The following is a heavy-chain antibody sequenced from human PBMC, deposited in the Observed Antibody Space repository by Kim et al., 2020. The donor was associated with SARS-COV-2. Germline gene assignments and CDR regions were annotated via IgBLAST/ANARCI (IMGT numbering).Heavy chain of an antibody. CDR1: GYTFTSYG. Sequence: ASVKVSCKASGYTFTSYGISWVRQAPGQGLEWMGWISAYNGNTNYAQKLQGRVTMTTDTSTSTAYMELRSLRSDDTAVYYCARTVGATPALYYYYGMDVWGQGTTVTVSS. CDR3: ARTVGATPALYYYYGMDV. V-gene: IGHV1-18*04. D-gene: IGHD1-26*01. CDR2: ISAYNGNT. J-gene: IGHJ6*02.